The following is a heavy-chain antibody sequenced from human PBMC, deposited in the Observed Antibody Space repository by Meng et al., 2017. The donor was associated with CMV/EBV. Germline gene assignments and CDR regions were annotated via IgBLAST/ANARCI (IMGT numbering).Heavy chain of an antibody. Sequence: SETLSLTCTVSGGSISSSSYYWGWIRQPPGKGLEWIGSIYYSGSTYYNPSLKSRVTISVDTSKNQFSLKLSSVTAADTAVYYCARPNSQWELLRNPPIVAFEIWAKGQWSPSPQ. CDR1: GGSISSSSYY. V-gene: IGHV4-39*07. CDR3: ARPNSQWELLRNPPIVAFEI. D-gene: IGHD1-26*01. CDR2: IYYSGST. J-gene: IGHJ3*02.